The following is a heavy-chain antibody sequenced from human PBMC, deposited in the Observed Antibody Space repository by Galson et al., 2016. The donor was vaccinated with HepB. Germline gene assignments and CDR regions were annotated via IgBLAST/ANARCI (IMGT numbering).Heavy chain of an antibody. V-gene: IGHV4-39*01. J-gene: IGHJ6*02. Sequence: SETLSLTCKVSGGSISRSSYFWGWIRQPPGKGLEWIGSIYYSGSRYYKPSLMSRVTISVDTSETQFSLRLSSVTAADTAVYYCARHRLGFSGNEDYYYGLDVWGPGTTVTVSS. CDR1: GGSISRSSYF. CDR2: IYYSGSR. D-gene: IGHD5-12*01. CDR3: ARHRLGFSGNEDYYYGLDV.